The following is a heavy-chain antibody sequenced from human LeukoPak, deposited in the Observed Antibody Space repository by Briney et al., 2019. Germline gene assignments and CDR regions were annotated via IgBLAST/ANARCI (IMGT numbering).Heavy chain of an antibody. Sequence: GRSLRLSCAASGFTFSSYGMHWVRQAPGKGLEWVAVISYDGSHNYNADSVKGRFTISRDNSKNTLYLQMNSLRAEDTALYYCAKAGIGVVGYFDYWGQGTLVTVSS. J-gene: IGHJ4*02. CDR1: GFTFSSYG. CDR3: AKAGIGVVGYFDY. CDR2: ISYDGSHN. D-gene: IGHD6-19*01. V-gene: IGHV3-30*18.